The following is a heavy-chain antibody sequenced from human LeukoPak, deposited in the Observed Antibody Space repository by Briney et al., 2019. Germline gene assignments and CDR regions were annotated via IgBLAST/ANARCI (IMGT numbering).Heavy chain of an antibody. Sequence: SETLSLTCAVYGGSFSGYYWSWIRQPPGKGLEWIGEINHSGSTNYNPSLQSRVTISVDTSKNQFSLKLSSVTAADTAVYYCARREYCSSTSCYAGSFDYWGQGTLVTVSS. CDR3: ARREYCSSTSCYAGSFDY. J-gene: IGHJ4*02. CDR1: GGSFSGYY. D-gene: IGHD2-2*01. V-gene: IGHV4-34*01. CDR2: INHSGST.